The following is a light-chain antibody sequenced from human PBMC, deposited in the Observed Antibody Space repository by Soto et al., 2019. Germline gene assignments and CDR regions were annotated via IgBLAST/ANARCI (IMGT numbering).Light chain of an antibody. J-gene: IGLJ1*01. CDR3: TSYAGVNNV. V-gene: IGLV2-8*01. Sequence: QSVLTQPPSASGSPGQSVTISCTGTSSDVGGYNYVSWYQQHQGKVPKLMVYEVNKRPSGVPDRFSGSKSGNTASLTVSGLQAEDEADYYCTSYAGVNNVFGTGTKVTVL. CDR2: EVN. CDR1: SSDVGGYNY.